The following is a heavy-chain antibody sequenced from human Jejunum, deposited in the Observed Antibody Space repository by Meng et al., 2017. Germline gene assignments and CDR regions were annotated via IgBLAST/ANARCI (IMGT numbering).Heavy chain of an antibody. CDR1: GGSVSSGFYY. J-gene: IGHJ4*02. V-gene: IGHV4-61*03. CDR3: ARDSETYPTYFDY. CDR2: ISDSGTT. Sequence: QVQLQEPGPGLVRPSETLSLTCTVSGGSVSSGFYYWSWIRQPPGKGLEWIGYISDSGTTNYNPSLKSRVTMSVDTSKNHFFLKLTSVTAADTAVYFCARDSETYPTYFDYWGQGTLVTVSS. D-gene: IGHD5-24*01.